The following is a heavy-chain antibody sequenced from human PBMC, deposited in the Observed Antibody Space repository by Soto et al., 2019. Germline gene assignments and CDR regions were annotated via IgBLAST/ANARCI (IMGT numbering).Heavy chain of an antibody. V-gene: IGHV1-46*01. D-gene: IGHD2-21*01. Sequence: QVQLVQSGAEVKEPGASVKISCKPSGYSFTSFNMHWVRQAPGQGLEWMGTINPNGGSTTYAQKFQGRVTMTRDTSTSTLYMDLSGLRSEDTAVYYCARAIPHFDYWSQGTLVAVSS. CDR2: INPNGGST. CDR1: GYSFTSFN. J-gene: IGHJ4*02. CDR3: ARAIPHFDY.